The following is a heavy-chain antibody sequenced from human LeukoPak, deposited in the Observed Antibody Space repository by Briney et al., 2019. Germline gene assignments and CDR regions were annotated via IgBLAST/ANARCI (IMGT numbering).Heavy chain of an antibody. CDR3: ARGHMVTSWFDP. Sequence: GGSLRLSCAASGFTVSSNCMSWVRQAPGKGLEWVSVIYSGGSTYYADSVKGRFTIPRDNSKNTLYLQMNSLRAEDTAVYYCARGHMVTSWFDPWGQGTLVTVSS. CDR2: IYSGGST. CDR1: GFTVSSNC. V-gene: IGHV3-53*01. D-gene: IGHD5-18*01. J-gene: IGHJ5*02.